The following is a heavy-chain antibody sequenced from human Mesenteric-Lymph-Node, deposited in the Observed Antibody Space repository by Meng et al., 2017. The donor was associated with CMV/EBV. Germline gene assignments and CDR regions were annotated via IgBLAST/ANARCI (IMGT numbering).Heavy chain of an antibody. CDR2: IYYSGST. Sequence: SETLSLTCTVSGYSISSGYYWGWIRQPPGKGLEWIGYIYYSGSTNYNPSLKSRVTISVDTSKNQFSLKLSSVTAADTAVYYCARASSYYDFWSGYSVLYYYYGMDVWGQGTTVTVSS. CDR3: ARASSYYDFWSGYSVLYYYYGMDV. D-gene: IGHD3-3*01. V-gene: IGHV4-61*01. J-gene: IGHJ6*02. CDR1: GYSISSGYY.